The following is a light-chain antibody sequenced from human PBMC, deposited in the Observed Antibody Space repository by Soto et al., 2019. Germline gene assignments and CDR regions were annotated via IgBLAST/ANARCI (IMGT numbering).Light chain of an antibody. CDR1: QSISNY. CDR2: AAS. V-gene: IGKV1-39*01. J-gene: IGKJ4*01. Sequence: DIQMTQSPSSLSASVGDRVTITCRASQSISNYLNWYQQKPGKAPNLLIYAASSLQGGVPSRFSGGGSGTDFTLTISSLEPEDFATYYCQQTYSRPLTLGGGTKLEIK. CDR3: QQTYSRPLT.